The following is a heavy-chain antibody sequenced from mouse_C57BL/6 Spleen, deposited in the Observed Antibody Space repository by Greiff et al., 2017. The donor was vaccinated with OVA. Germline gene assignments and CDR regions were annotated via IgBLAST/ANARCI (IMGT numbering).Heavy chain of an antibody. CDR3: ARWRDGSSVYYAMDY. CDR2: INPNNGGT. J-gene: IGHJ4*01. V-gene: IGHV1-26*01. Sequence: EVQLQQSGPELVKPGASVKISCKASGYTFTDYYMNWVKQSHGKSLEWIGDINPNNGGTSYNQKFKGKATLTVDKSSSTAYMELRSLTSEDSAVYYCARWRDGSSVYYAMDYWGQGTSVTVSS. CDR1: GYTFTDYY. D-gene: IGHD1-1*01.